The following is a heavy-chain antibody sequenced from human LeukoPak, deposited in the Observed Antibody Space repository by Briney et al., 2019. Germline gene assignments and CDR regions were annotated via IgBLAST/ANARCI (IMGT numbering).Heavy chain of an antibody. V-gene: IGHV4-30-4*01. CDR1: GDSISSSDYY. CDR3: ADGTQPYYFDY. CDR2: IYYSGST. Sequence: SETLSLTCTVSGDSISSSDYYWSWIRQPPGKGLEWIGYIYYSGSTYYNPSLKSRVTISVDTSKNQFSLKLSSVTAADAAVYYCADGTQPYYFDYWGQGTLVTVSS. J-gene: IGHJ4*02. D-gene: IGHD1-14*01.